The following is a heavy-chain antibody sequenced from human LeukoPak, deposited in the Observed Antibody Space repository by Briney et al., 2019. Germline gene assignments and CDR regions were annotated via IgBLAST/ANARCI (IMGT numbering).Heavy chain of an antibody. CDR3: VREKRGPGNFDKYYGMDV. D-gene: IGHD4-23*01. J-gene: IGHJ6*02. CDR1: GFIFNNYA. CDR2: INWDGTVK. V-gene: IGHV3-9*01. Sequence: GTSLRLSCTTSGFIFNNYAMHWVRQPPGKGLEWVSNINWDGTVKAYADSLKGRITISRDNAKNSPYLQMNSLTPEDTALYYCVREKRGPGNFDKYYGMDVWGQGTTITVSS.